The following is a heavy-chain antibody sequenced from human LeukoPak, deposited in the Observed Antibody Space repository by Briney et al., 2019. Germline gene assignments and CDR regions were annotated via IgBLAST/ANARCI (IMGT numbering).Heavy chain of an antibody. J-gene: IGHJ6*03. CDR3: ARAQGNAAAGTQVRYYYYYMDV. CDR1: GGTFSSYA. Sequence: ASVKVSCKASGGTFSSYAISWVRQAPGQGLEWMGGIIPIFGTANYAQKFQGRVTITTDGSTSTAYMELSSLRSEDTAVYYCARAQGNAAAGTQVRYYYYYMDVWGKGTTVTVSS. CDR2: IIPIFGTA. D-gene: IGHD6-13*01. V-gene: IGHV1-69*05.